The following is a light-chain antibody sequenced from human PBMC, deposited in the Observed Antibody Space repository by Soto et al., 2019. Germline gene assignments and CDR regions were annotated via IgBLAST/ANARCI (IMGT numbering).Light chain of an antibody. CDR3: QQYGRSGT. J-gene: IGKJ1*01. CDR2: DAS. V-gene: IGKV3-20*01. CDR1: QSVRSSY. Sequence: EIVLTQSPGTLSLSPGERSTLSFMASQSVRSSYLAWYQQKPGQAPRLLIYDASTRATGIPDRFSGSGSGTDFTLTISRLEPEDFAVYYCQQYGRSGTFGQGTKVDI.